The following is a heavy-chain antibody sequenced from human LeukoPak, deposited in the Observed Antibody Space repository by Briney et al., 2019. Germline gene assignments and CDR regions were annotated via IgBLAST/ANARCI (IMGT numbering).Heavy chain of an antibody. CDR2: IYYNGGT. D-gene: IGHD6-19*01. CDR1: GGSISTYH. J-gene: IGHJ4*02. V-gene: IGHV4-59*01. CDR3: ARDSSSGWSYFDY. Sequence: PSETLSLTCTVSGGSISTYHWSWIRQPPGKGLEWIGYIYYNGGTNYNPSLKSRVTISVDTSKNHFSLKLRSVTAADTAVYYCARDSSSGWSYFDYWGQGTLVTVSS.